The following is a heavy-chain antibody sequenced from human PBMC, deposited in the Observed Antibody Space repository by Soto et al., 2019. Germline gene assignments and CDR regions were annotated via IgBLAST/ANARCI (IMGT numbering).Heavy chain of an antibody. CDR3: ARFGNYNYYYGMDL. D-gene: IGHD3-10*01. J-gene: IGHJ6*02. CDR2: IYSGGST. V-gene: IGHV3-66*01. CDR1: GFTVSSNY. Sequence: EVQLVESGGGLVQPGGSLRLSCAASGFTVSSNYMSWVRRAPGKGLEWVSVIYSGGSTYYADSVKGRFTISRDNSKNTLYLQMNSLRAEDTAVYYCARFGNYNYYYGMDLWGQGTTVTVSS.